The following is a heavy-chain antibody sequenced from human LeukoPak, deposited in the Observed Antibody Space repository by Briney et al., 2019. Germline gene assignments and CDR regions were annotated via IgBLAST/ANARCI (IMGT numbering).Heavy chain of an antibody. V-gene: IGHV4-38-2*02. Sequence: SETLSLTCTVSGYSISSGYYWGWIRQPPGKGLEWIGSIYHSGSTYYNPSLKSRVTISVDTPKNQFSLKLSSVTAADTAVYYCARAYSSSWYEVGYYYYYMDVWGKGTTVTVSS. CDR3: ARAYSSSWYEVGYYYYYMDV. J-gene: IGHJ6*03. D-gene: IGHD6-13*01. CDR2: IYHSGST. CDR1: GYSISSGYY.